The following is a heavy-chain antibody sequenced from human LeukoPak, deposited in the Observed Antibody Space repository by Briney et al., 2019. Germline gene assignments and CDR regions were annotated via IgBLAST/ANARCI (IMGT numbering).Heavy chain of an antibody. CDR2: ISSSSSYK. CDR3: ARDKPSGDGYTIKSFPFDY. V-gene: IGHV3-21*01. Sequence: PGGSLRLSRAASGFTFCSYSMNSVRQAPGKGLEWVSSISSSSSYKYYADSVKCRFTISRDNAKNSLYLQMNRLRAEDTAVYYCARDKPSGDGYTIKSFPFDYWGQGTLVTVSS. D-gene: IGHD5-12*01. CDR1: GFTFCSYS. J-gene: IGHJ4*02.